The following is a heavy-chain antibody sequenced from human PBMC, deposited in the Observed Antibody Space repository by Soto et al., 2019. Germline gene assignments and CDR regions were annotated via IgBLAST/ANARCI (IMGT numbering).Heavy chain of an antibody. CDR2: IIPIFGTA. Sequence: GASVKVSCKASGGTFSSYAISWVRQAPGQGLEWMGGIIPIFGTANYAQKFQGRVTITADESTSTAYMELSSLRSEDTAVYYCARSHWGFGSSGYPIGYYGMDVWGQGTTVTVSS. CDR3: ARSHWGFGSSGYPIGYYGMDV. V-gene: IGHV1-69*13. CDR1: GGTFSSYA. D-gene: IGHD3-22*01. J-gene: IGHJ6*02.